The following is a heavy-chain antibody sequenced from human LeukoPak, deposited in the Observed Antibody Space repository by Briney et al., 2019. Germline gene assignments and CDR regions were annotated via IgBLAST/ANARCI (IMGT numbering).Heavy chain of an antibody. V-gene: IGHV1-69*04. D-gene: IGHD6-19*01. Sequence: GASVKVSCKASGGTFSSYAISWVRQAPGQGLEWMGRIIPILGIANYAQKFQGRVPITADKSTSTAYMELSSLRSEDTAVYYCAVLGGQWLPTSGYAFDIWGQGTMVTVSS. CDR1: GGTFSSYA. CDR3: AVLGGQWLPTSGYAFDI. J-gene: IGHJ3*02. CDR2: IIPILGIA.